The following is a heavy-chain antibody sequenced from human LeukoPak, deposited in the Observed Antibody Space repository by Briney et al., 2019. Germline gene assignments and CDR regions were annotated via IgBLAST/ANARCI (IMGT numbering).Heavy chain of an antibody. CDR1: GGSISSSSYY. CDR3: ARGYGDYGF. V-gene: IGHV4-39*07. J-gene: IGHJ4*02. CDR2: IYYSGST. D-gene: IGHD4-17*01. Sequence: PSETLSLTCTVSGGSISSSSYYWGWIRQPPGKGLEWIGSIYYSGSTYYNPSLKSRVTMSVDTSKNQFSLKLSSVTAADTAVYYCARGYGDYGFWGQGTLVTVSS.